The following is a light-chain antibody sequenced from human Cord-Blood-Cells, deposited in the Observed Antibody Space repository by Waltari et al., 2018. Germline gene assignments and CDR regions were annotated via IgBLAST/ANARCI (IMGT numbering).Light chain of an antibody. Sequence: SFVLTQPPSASVALGHTARLTRGVNTIGRKRVHWYQQKPGQAPVLVIYYDSDRPSGIPERFSGSNSGNTATLTISRVEAGDEADYYCQVWDSSSDHYVFGTGTKVTVL. J-gene: IGLJ1*01. CDR2: YDS. V-gene: IGLV3-21*04. CDR3: QVWDSSSDHYV. CDR1: TIGRKR.